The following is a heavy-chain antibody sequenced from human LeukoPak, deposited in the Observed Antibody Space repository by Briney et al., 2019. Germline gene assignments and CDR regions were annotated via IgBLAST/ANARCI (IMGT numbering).Heavy chain of an antibody. CDR1: GGSISSGRYY. Sequence: SETLSLTCTVSGGSISSGRYYWGWIRQPPGKGLEWIGSMSYSGSTYYNPSLKSRVTISVDTSKKQISLKLRSVTAADTAVYYCARDPTVAVPDTEGFDIWGQGTFVTVSS. J-gene: IGHJ3*02. CDR2: MSYSGST. CDR3: ARDPTVAVPDTEGFDI. V-gene: IGHV4-39*07. D-gene: IGHD6-19*01.